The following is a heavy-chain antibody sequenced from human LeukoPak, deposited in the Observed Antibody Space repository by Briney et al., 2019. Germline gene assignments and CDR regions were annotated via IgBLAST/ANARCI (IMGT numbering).Heavy chain of an antibody. CDR3: ARRLVRGVIKGYYMDV. CDR1: GGSISSSSYY. Sequence: PSETLSLTCTVSGGSISSSSYYWGWIRQPPGKGLEWIGRIYYSGSTYYNPSLKSRVTISVDTSKNQFSLKLSSVTAADTAVYYCARRLVRGVIKGYYMDVWGKGTAVTVSS. CDR2: IYYSGST. V-gene: IGHV4-39*01. J-gene: IGHJ6*03. D-gene: IGHD3-10*01.